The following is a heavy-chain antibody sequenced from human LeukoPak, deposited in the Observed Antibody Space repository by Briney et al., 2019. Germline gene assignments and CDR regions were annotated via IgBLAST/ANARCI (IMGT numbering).Heavy chain of an antibody. V-gene: IGHV1-46*01. D-gene: IGHD5-12*01. Sequence: RWASVKVSCKASGYTFTGYYIHWVRQAPGQGLEWMGIINPSGGSTRYAQNFQGRVTMTRDTSTGTVYMELSSLRSEDTAVYYCARDSRVRGYSDYASRMGYYYYMDVWGKGTTVTISS. CDR1: GYTFTGYY. CDR2: INPSGGST. CDR3: ARDSRVRGYSDYASRMGYYYYMDV. J-gene: IGHJ6*03.